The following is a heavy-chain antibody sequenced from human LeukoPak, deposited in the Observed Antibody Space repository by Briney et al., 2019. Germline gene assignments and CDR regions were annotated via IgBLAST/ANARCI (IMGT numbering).Heavy chain of an antibody. D-gene: IGHD3-22*01. V-gene: IGHV4-59*01. CDR1: GGSISSYY. J-gene: IGHJ3*02. CDR3: ARDHYYDSSGEDAFDI. Sequence: SETLSLTCTVSGGSISSYYWSWIRQPPGKGLEWIGYIYYSGSTNYNPSLKSRVTISVDTSKNQFSLKLSSVTAADTAVYYCARDHYYDSSGEDAFDIWGQGTMVTVSS. CDR2: IYYSGST.